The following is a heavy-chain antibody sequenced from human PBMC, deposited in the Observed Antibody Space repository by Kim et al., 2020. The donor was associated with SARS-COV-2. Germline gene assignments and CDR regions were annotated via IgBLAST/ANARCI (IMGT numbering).Heavy chain of an antibody. CDR3: AREYDFWSGSRGYYFDY. D-gene: IGHD3-3*01. V-gene: IGHV1-18*01. J-gene: IGHJ4*02. Sequence: LQGRFTMTTDTSTSTAYMELRSLRSDDTAVYYCAREYDFWSGSRGYYFDYWGQGTLVTVSS.